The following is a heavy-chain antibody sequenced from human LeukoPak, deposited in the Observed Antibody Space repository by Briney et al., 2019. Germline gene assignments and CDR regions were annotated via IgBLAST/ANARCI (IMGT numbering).Heavy chain of an antibody. J-gene: IGHJ4*02. D-gene: IGHD3-22*01. Sequence: ASVKVSCKASGYTFTGYYMHWVRQAPGQGLEWMGWIKPNSGGTNYAQKFQGRVTMTRDTSISTGYMELSRLRSDDTAVYYCARPNYYDSSGYFYFDYWGQGTPVTVSS. CDR1: GYTFTGYY. V-gene: IGHV1-2*02. CDR2: IKPNSGGT. CDR3: ARPNYYDSSGYFYFDY.